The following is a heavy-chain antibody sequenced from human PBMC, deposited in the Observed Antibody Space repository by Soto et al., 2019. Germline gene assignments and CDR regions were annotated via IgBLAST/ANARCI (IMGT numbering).Heavy chain of an antibody. J-gene: IGHJ4*02. CDR2: IYYSGST. D-gene: IGHD4-17*01. CDR1: GGSISSYY. Sequence: SETLSLTCTVSGGSISSYYWSWIRQPPGKGLEWIGYIYYSGSTNYNPSLKSRVTISVDTSKNQFSLKLSSVTAADTAVYYCARHLDAGDLDYWGQGTLVTVSS. V-gene: IGHV4-59*08. CDR3: ARHLDAGDLDY.